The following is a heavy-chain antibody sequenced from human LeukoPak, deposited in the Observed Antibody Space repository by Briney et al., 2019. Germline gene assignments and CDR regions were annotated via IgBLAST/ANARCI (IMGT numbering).Heavy chain of an antibody. CDR1: GGSISSGGYY. V-gene: IGHV4-31*03. CDR2: IYYSGST. Sequence: SETVSLTCTVSGGSISSGGYYWSWIRQHPGKGLEWIGYIYYSGSTYYNPSLKSRVTISVDTSKNQFSLKLSSVTAADTAVYYCARDHYYGAGNFDLWGRGNLVTVSS. D-gene: IGHD3-10*01. CDR3: ARDHYYGAGNFDL. J-gene: IGHJ2*01.